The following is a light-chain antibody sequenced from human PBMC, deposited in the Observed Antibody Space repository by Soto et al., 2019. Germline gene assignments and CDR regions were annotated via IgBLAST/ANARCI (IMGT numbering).Light chain of an antibody. CDR1: QSVSSSY. V-gene: IGKV3D-20*02. CDR3: HQRSSWPLT. J-gene: IGKJ4*01. CDR2: GAS. Sequence: EIVLTQSPGTLSLSPGERATLSCRASQSVSSSYLAWYQQKPGQAPRLLIYGASSRATGIPDRFSGSGSGTDFTLNISSLEPEDFAVYYCHQRSSWPLTFGGGTKVDIK.